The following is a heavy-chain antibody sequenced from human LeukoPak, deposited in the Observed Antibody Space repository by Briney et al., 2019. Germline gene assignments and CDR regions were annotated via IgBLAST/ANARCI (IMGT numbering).Heavy chain of an antibody. CDR3: AKVRRSYYYDSSGYYSVDY. Sequence: GGSLRLSCAASGFTFSSYAMSWVRQAPGKGLEWVSAISGSGGSTYYADSVKGRFTISRDNSKNTLYLQMNSLRAEDTAVYYCAKVRRSYYYDSSGYYSVDYWGQGTLVTVSS. CDR2: ISGSGGST. CDR1: GFTFSSYA. D-gene: IGHD3-22*01. J-gene: IGHJ4*02. V-gene: IGHV3-23*01.